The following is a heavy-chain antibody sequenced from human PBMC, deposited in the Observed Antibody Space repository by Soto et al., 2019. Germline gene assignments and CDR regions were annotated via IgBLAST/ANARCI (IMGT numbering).Heavy chain of an antibody. D-gene: IGHD3-9*01. CDR1: GFTFSLFD. V-gene: IGHV3-30-3*01. Sequence: ESGGGVVQPGRSLRLSCAASGFTFSLFDMHWVRQAPGKGLEWVAVISYDGSNKYYADSVKGRFTISRDNSKNTLYLQMNSLRAEDTAVYYCAREVGFDWLSPLLFDYWGQGTLVTVSS. J-gene: IGHJ4*02. CDR3: AREVGFDWLSPLLFDY. CDR2: ISYDGSNK.